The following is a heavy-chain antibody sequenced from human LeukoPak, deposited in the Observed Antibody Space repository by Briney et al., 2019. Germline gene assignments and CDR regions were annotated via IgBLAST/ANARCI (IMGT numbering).Heavy chain of an antibody. D-gene: IGHD3-22*01. CDR3: ARDRMYYDSSGYYENDAFDI. V-gene: IGHV7-4-1*02. Sequence: ASVKVSCKASGGTFSSYAISWVRQAPGQGLEWMGWINTNTGNPTYAQGFTGRFVFSLDTSVSTAYLQISSLKAEDTAVYYCARDRMYYDSSGYYENDAFDIWGQGTMVTVSS. CDR2: INTNTGNP. CDR1: GGTFSSYA. J-gene: IGHJ3*02.